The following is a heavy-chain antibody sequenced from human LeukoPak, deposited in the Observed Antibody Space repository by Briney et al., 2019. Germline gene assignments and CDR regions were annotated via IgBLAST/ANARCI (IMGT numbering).Heavy chain of an antibody. CDR1: GFTLSSYS. D-gene: IGHD6-19*01. CDR3: ARDQSSVAGTMYNWFDP. J-gene: IGHJ5*02. Sequence: PGGSLRLSCAASGFTLSSYSMDCIRQAPGKGLEWVSSISGSSSYIYYADSVKGRFTISRDNAKNSLYLQMNSLRAEDTAVYYCARDQSSVAGTMYNWFDPWGQGTLVTVSS. CDR2: ISGSSSYI. V-gene: IGHV3-21*01.